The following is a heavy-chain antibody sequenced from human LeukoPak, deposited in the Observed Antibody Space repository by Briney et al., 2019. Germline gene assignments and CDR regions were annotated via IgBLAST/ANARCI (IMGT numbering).Heavy chain of an antibody. J-gene: IGHJ4*02. CDR2: VNPDSGNS. Sequence: ASVKVSCKSSGYIVTNFDIYWVRQPPGQGLGWLGWVNPDSGNSGSAHKFHARVTMTRDTSTSTTYIDLPSLRSDDTAVYVCARGRRVRGAYLDYWGQGALVTVSS. CDR3: ARGRRVRGAYLDY. D-gene: IGHD3-10*01. CDR1: GYIVTNFD. V-gene: IGHV1-8*01.